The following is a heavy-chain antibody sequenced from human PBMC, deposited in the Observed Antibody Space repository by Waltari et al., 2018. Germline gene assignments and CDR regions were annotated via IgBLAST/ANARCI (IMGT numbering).Heavy chain of an antibody. J-gene: IGHJ6*02. CDR3: ARDRYFDWLPTHYGMDV. CDR2: INPRVGRT. Sequence: QVQLVQSGAEVKKPGASVKVSCKASGYTFTSYYMHWVRQAPGQGLEWMGIINPRVGRTSYAQKFQGRVTMSRDTSTSTVYMELSSLRSEDTALYYCARDRYFDWLPTHYGMDVWGQGTTVTVSS. D-gene: IGHD3-9*01. CDR1: GYTFTSYY. V-gene: IGHV1-46*01.